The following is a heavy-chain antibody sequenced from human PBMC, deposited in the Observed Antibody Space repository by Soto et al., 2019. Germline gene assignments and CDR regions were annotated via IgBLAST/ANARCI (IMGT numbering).Heavy chain of an antibody. CDR2: IYYSGFT. CDR3: ARSISP. J-gene: IGHJ5*02. Sequence: SETLSLTWTVSGGSISSGGYCWSWIRQHPGKGLDPQHPGKGLEWIGYIYYSGFTYYNPSLKSRVTISVDTSKNQFSLKLSSVTAADTAVYYCARSISPWGQGTLVTVSS. D-gene: IGHD3-3*01. CDR1: GGSISSGGYC. V-gene: IGHV4-31*02.